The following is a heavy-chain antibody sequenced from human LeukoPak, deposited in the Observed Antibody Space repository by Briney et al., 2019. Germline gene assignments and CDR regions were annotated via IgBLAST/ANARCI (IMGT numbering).Heavy chain of an antibody. J-gene: IGHJ6*03. V-gene: IGHV3-23*01. D-gene: IGHD3-3*01. CDR1: GFTFRIYA. CDR3: AASSLGYDFWSGYSTNYYYYYYMDV. CDR2: ISGSGGSS. Sequence: PGGSLRLSCVASGFTFRIYAMTWVRQAPGKGLEWVSTISGSGGSSYYADSVKGRFTISRDNSKNTLYLQMNSLRAEDTAVYYCAASSLGYDFWSGYSTNYYYYYYMDVWGKGTTVTVSS.